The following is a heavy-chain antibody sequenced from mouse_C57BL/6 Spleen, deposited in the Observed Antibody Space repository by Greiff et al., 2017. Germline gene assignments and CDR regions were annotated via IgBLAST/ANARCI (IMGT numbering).Heavy chain of an antibody. D-gene: IGHD4-1*02. CDR1: GYAFSSYW. Sequence: QVQLKQSGAELVKPGASVKISCKASGYAFSSYWMNWVKQRPGKGLEWIGQIYPGDGDTNYNGKVKGKATLTADKSSSTADMQLSSLTSEDSAVYFCARSPTGPFDYWGQGTTLTVSA. J-gene: IGHJ2*01. CDR3: ARSPTGPFDY. V-gene: IGHV1-80*01. CDR2: IYPGDGDT.